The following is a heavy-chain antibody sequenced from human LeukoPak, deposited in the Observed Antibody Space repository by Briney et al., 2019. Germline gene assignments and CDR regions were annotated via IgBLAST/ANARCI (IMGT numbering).Heavy chain of an antibody. CDR1: GFTFSSYW. CDR2: IKSDGSNT. J-gene: IGHJ4*02. CDR3: ARAEGYSYGYAFAY. D-gene: IGHD5-18*01. Sequence: QPGGSLRLPCAASGFTFSSYWMHWVRQAPGKGLVWVSRIKSDGSNTNYADSVKGRFTISRDNAKNTLYLQMNSLRAEDTAVYYCARAEGYSYGYAFAYWGQGTLVTVSS. V-gene: IGHV3-74*01.